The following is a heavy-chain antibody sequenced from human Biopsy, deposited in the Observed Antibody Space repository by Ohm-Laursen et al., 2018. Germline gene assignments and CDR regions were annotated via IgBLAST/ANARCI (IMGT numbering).Heavy chain of an antibody. J-gene: IGHJ4*02. CDR1: GGSFSGYD. D-gene: IGHD2-2*01. V-gene: IGHV4-34*01. CDR3: ARMPHFDY. CDR2: FSHTGTT. Sequence: TLSLTCAVDGGSFSGYDWTWIRQPPGKGLEWVGEFSHTGTTIYNPSLKSRLTISVDKSKNHFSLRLIYVTAADTAVYYCARMPHFDYWGQGILVTVSS.